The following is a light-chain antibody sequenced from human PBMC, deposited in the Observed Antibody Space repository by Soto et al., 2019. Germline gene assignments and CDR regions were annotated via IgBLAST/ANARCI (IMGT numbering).Light chain of an antibody. J-gene: IGKJ2*01. CDR2: DAS. Sequence: DIPMTQSPSTLSASVGDRVTITCRADQNLGSWLAWYQQKPGKAPNLLIYDASSLESGVPSRFSGSGSGTKFTLTISSLHPDDVATYFCQHLHSYPYTFGQGTKLEI. CDR3: QHLHSYPYT. V-gene: IGKV1-5*01. CDR1: QNLGSW.